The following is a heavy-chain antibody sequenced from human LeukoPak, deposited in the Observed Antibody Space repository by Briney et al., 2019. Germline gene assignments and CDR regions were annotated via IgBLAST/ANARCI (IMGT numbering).Heavy chain of an antibody. D-gene: IGHD3-22*01. V-gene: IGHV3-9*01. CDR3: AREGDSTGYRYFDY. CDR2: ISWNSGSI. CDR1: GFTFDDYA. J-gene: IGHJ4*02. Sequence: GRSLRLSCAASGFTFDDYAMHWVRQAPGKGLEWVSGISWNSGSIGYADSVKGRFTISRDNAKNSLYLQMNSLRAEDTAVYYCAREGDSTGYRYFDYWGQGTQVTVFS.